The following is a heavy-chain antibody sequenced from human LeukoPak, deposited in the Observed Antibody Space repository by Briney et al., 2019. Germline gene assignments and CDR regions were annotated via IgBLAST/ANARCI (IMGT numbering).Heavy chain of an antibody. V-gene: IGHV1-2*06. D-gene: IGHD6-13*01. CDR2: INPNSGGT. J-gene: IGHJ4*02. CDR3: AREITAAAGY. Sequence: ASVKVSCKASGYTFTSYGISWVRQAPGQGLEWMGRINPNSGGTNYAQKFQGRVTMTRDTSISTAYMELNRLRSDDTAVYYCAREITAAAGYWGQGTLVTVSS. CDR1: GYTFTSYG.